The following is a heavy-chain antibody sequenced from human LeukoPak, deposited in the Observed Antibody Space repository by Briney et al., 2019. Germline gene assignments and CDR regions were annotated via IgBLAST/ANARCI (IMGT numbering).Heavy chain of an antibody. CDR1: GASISSYY. J-gene: IGHJ4*02. CDR3: ARHYSGSYSPFDY. V-gene: IGHV4-4*09. Sequence: PSETLSLTCTVSGASISSYYWSWIRQPPGKGLEWIGFIYTSGSTNYNPSLKSRVTISVDTSKNQFTSKNQFSLELTSVTAADTAVYYCARHYSGSYSPFDYWGQGTLVTVSS. CDR2: IYTSGST. D-gene: IGHD1-26*01.